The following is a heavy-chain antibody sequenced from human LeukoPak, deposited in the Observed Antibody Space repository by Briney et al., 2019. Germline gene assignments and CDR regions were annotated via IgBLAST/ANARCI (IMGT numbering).Heavy chain of an antibody. J-gene: IGHJ4*02. CDR3: AKDPFMITFGGVTDY. Sequence: PGGSLRLSCAASGFTFSSYSMNWVRQAPGKGLEWVSSISSSSSYIYYADSVKGRFTISRDNAKNSLYLQMNSLRAEDTAVYYCAKDPFMITFGGVTDYWGQGTLVTVSS. D-gene: IGHD3-16*01. CDR2: ISSSSSYI. V-gene: IGHV3-21*04. CDR1: GFTFSSYS.